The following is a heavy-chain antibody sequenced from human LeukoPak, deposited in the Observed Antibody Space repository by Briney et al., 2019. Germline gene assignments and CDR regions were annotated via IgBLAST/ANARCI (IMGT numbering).Heavy chain of an antibody. J-gene: IGHJ4*02. CDR2: INGGSGNT. CDR1: GYTFTDYT. CDR3: ANPRYDSSGYYYVD. V-gene: IGHV1-3*01. Sequence: ASEKVSCKASGYTFTDYTMHWLRQAPGQRLDWMGRINGGSGNTKYSPEFQGRVTITRDTSASTAYMELSSLRSEDTAVYYCANPRYDSSGYYYVDWGQGTLVTVSS. D-gene: IGHD3-22*01.